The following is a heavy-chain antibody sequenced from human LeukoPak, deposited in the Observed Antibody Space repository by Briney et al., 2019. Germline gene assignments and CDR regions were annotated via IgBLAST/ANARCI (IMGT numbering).Heavy chain of an antibody. J-gene: IGHJ4*02. CDR2: SYYSGST. D-gene: IGHD3-3*01. Sequence: SETLSLTCTVSGGSISSSSYYWGWIRQPPGKGLEWIGSSYYSGSTYYNPSLKSRVTISVDTSKNQFSLKLSSVTAADTAVYYCARQHDDFWSGYYTCGFDYWGQGTLVTVSS. CDR1: GGSISSSSYY. CDR3: ARQHDDFWSGYYTCGFDY. V-gene: IGHV4-39*01.